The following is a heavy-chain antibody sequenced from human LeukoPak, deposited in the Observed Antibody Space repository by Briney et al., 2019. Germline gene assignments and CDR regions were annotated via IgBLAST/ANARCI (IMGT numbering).Heavy chain of an antibody. CDR1: GFPFSSYW. V-gene: IGHV3-7*01. CDR3: ARKRPNYFDY. Sequence: GGSLRLSCEASGFPFSSYWMSWVRQAPGRGLEWVANIRHDGSETYYVDSLRGRFTISRDNAENSLYLQMNSLRAEDTALYYCARKRPNYFDYWGQGTLVTVSS. CDR2: IRHDGSET. J-gene: IGHJ4*02.